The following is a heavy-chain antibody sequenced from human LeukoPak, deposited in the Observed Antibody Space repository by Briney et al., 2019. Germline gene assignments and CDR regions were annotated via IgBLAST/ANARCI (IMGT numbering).Heavy chain of an antibody. V-gene: IGHV7-4-1*02. CDR3: ATMVRGVSGLPYFDY. CDR1: GYTFTSYA. J-gene: IGHJ4*02. CDR2: VNTNTGNP. Sequence: GASVKVSCKASGYTFTSYAMNWVRQAPGQGLEWMGWVNTNTGNPTYAQGFTGRFVFSLDTSVSTAYLQISSLKAEDTAVYYCATMVRGVSGLPYFDYWGQGTLVTVSS. D-gene: IGHD3-10*01.